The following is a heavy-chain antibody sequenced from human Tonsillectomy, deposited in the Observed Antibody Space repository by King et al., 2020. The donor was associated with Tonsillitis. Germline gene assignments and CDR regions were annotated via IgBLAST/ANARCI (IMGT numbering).Heavy chain of an antibody. CDR2: IIPLFGTA. Sequence: VQLVESGAEVKKPGSSVKVSCKGSAETFTSFGITWVRQAPGQGLEWMGGIIPLFGTAFSAQTFQGRVSITADHSTSTAYMELSGLTSEDTAIYYCARLEGHTEYDYYYYYMDVWGNGTTVTVSS. V-gene: IGHV1-69*01. CDR3: ARLEGHTEYDYYYYYMDV. J-gene: IGHJ6*03. D-gene: IGHD2-2*01. CDR1: AETFTSFG.